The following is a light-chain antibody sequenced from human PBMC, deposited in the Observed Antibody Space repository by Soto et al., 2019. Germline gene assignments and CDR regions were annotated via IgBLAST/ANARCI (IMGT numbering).Light chain of an antibody. Sequence: DVXMTQSPSSVSASLGDRVTIPXRASQGISSWFAWYQQQPGXAPNXXXDHXSSLQSGGPSRLSGSGSGTDFTLTISSLQPEYFATYYCQQANSFTSTVGQGTRLEI. V-gene: IGKV1-12*01. CDR3: QQANSFTST. J-gene: IGKJ5*01. CDR1: QGISSW. CDR2: HXS.